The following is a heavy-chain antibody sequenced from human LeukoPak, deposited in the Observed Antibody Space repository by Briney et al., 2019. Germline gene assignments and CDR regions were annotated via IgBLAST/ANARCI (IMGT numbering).Heavy chain of an antibody. J-gene: IGHJ4*02. CDR1: GSTFTSYG. V-gene: IGHV3-30*02. Sequence: PGGSLRLSCAASGSTFTSYGMHWVRQAPGKGLAWVAFIRHDGTKKYYPDSVKGRFTISRDNSKNTLYLQMSSLRAEDTAVYYCAKIDAYWGQGTLVTVSS. CDR2: IRHDGTKK. CDR3: AKIDAY.